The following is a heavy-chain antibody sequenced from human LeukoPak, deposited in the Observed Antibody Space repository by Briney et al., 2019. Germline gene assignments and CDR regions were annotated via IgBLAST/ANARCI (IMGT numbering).Heavy chain of an antibody. CDR3: ARTLGLWSGYYTYYFDY. V-gene: IGHV1-2*02. J-gene: IGHJ4*02. CDR2: INPNSGGT. D-gene: IGHD3-3*01. Sequence: GASVKVSCKASGYTFTGYYMHWVRQAPGQGLEWMGWINPNSGGTNYAQKFQGRATMTRDTSISTAYMELSRLRSDDTAVYYCARTLGLWSGYYTYYFDYWGQGTLVTVSS. CDR1: GYTFTGYY.